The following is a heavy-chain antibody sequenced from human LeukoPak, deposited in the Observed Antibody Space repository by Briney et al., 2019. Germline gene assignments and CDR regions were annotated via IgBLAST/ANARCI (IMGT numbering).Heavy chain of an antibody. CDR3: ARDQSYGTLDY. J-gene: IGHJ4*02. V-gene: IGHV4-59*01. CDR1: GGSISSYY. D-gene: IGHD5-18*01. Sequence: NPSETLSLTCTVSGGSISSYYWSWIRQPPGKGLEWIGYIYYSGSTNYNPSLKSRVTISVDTSKNQFSLKLSSVTAADTAVYYCARDQSYGTLDYWGQGTLVTVSS. CDR2: IYYSGST.